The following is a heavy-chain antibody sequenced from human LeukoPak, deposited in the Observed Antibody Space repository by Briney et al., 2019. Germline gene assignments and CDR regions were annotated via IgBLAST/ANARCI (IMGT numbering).Heavy chain of an antibody. D-gene: IGHD3-10*01. J-gene: IGHJ4*02. V-gene: IGHV3-74*03. Sequence: GGSLRLSCTASGFTFSTYWINWVRQSPGKGLVWVALINGDGSTTTHADSVKGRFTISRDNAKNTAYLQMNSLRGEDTAVYYCARDYAGSPDYWGQGTLVTVSA. CDR1: GFTFSTYW. CDR3: ARDYAGSPDY. CDR2: INGDGSTT.